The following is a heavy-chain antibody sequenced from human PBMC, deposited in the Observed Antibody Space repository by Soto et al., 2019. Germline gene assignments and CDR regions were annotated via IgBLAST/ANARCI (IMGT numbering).Heavy chain of an antibody. V-gene: IGHV1-69*12. D-gene: IGHD3-22*01. J-gene: IGHJ2*01. CDR2: IIPIFGTA. CDR3: ARIVYYDSSGYYANWYFDL. CDR1: GGTFSSYA. Sequence: QVQLVQSGAEVKKPGSSVKVSYKASGGTFSSYAISWVRQAPGQGLEWMGGIIPIFGTANYAQKFQGRVTITADESTSTAYMELSSLRSEDTAVYYCARIVYYDSSGYYANWYFDLWGRGTLVTVSS.